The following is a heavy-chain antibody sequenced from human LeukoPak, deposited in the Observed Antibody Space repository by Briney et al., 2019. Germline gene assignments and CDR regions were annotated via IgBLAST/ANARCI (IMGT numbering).Heavy chain of an antibody. CDR2: IYPGGSDT. Sequence: GESLRISCKGSGYSFTSYWIGWVRQMPGKGLEWMGIIYPGGSDTRYSPSFQGQVTISADKSISTAYLQWSSLKASDTAMYYCARGGFVAAAVFDPWGQGTLVTVSS. V-gene: IGHV5-51*01. CDR1: GYSFTSYW. D-gene: IGHD6-13*01. J-gene: IGHJ5*02. CDR3: ARGGFVAAAVFDP.